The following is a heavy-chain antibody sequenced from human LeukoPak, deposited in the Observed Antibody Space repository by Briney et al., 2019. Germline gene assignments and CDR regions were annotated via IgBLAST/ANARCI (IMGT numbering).Heavy chain of an antibody. Sequence: PGGSLRLSCAASGFTFSSYGMHWVRQAPGKGLEWVAVISYDGSNKYYADSVKGRFTISRDNSKNTLCLQMNSLRAEDTAVYYCAKSGRYCSGGSCYYYGMDVWGQGTTVTVSS. D-gene: IGHD2-15*01. J-gene: IGHJ6*02. CDR2: ISYDGSNK. CDR3: AKSGRYCSGGSCYYYGMDV. V-gene: IGHV3-30*18. CDR1: GFTFSSYG.